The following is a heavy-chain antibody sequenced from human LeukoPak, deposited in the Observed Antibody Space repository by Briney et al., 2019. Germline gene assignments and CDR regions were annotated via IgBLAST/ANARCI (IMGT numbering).Heavy chain of an antibody. CDR2: IYHSGSI. CDR3: ARDHGANAVCYFDY. CDR1: GYSISNGYY. V-gene: IGHV4-38-2*02. D-gene: IGHD4/OR15-4a*01. Sequence: SETLSLTCTVSGYSISNGYYWGWIRQPPGKGLEWIGSIYHSGSIYYNPSLKSRVTISVDTSKNQLSLKLSSVTAADTAVYYCARDHGANAVCYFDYWGQGTLVTVSS. J-gene: IGHJ4*02.